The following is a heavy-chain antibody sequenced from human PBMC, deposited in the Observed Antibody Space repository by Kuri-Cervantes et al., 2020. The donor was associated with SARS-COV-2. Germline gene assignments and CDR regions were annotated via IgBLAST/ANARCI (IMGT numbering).Heavy chain of an antibody. D-gene: IGHD5-24*01. CDR1: GFTVSSNY. J-gene: IGHJ2*01. CDR3: ARESRDAYNLGSFDL. Sequence: LSHTCAASGFTVSSNYMSCVRQAPGKGLEWVSVIYSGGSTYYAYSVKGRFTISRDNAKNSLYLQMNSLRDEDTAVYYCARESRDAYNLGSFDLWGRGTLVTVSS. V-gene: IGHV3-53*01. CDR2: IYSGGST.